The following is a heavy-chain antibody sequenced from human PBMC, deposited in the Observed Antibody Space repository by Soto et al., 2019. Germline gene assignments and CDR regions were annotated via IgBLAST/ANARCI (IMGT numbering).Heavy chain of an antibody. CDR2: ISAYNGNT. J-gene: IGHJ4*02. CDR3: ARDPGFRSDY. D-gene: IGHD3-9*01. Sequence: QVQLVQSGAEVKKPGASVKVSCKASGYTFTSYGISWVRQAPGQGLEWMGWISAYNGNTNYAQKHQARVTMTTDKPTSTAYMEPRSLRSDATAVYYCARDPGFRSDYWGQGTLVTVSS. CDR1: GYTFTSYG. V-gene: IGHV1-18*01.